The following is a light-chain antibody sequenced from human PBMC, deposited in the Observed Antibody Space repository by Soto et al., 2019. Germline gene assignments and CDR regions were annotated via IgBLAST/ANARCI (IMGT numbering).Light chain of an antibody. CDR2: DAS. Sequence: DIQMTQSPSSLSASVGDRVTITCQASQDIANYLNWYQQKAGRAPKFLIYDASNLETGVPSRFSGRGSGTDFPLTISSLQHEDIATYYCQQYDNLPLTFGGGTKVDIK. CDR3: QQYDNLPLT. CDR1: QDIANY. J-gene: IGKJ4*01. V-gene: IGKV1-33*01.